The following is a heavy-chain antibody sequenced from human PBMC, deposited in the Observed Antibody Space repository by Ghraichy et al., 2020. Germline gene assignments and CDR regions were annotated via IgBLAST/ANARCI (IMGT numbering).Heavy chain of an antibody. V-gene: IGHV4-34*01. CDR3: ARGYSPPWCSGGSCYRGFYYYYYGMDV. D-gene: IGHD2-15*01. CDR1: GGSFSGYY. Sequence: SQTLSLTCAVYGGSFSGYYWSWIRQPPGKGLEWIGEINHSGSTNYNPSLKSRVTISVDTSKNQFSLKLSSVTAADTAVYYCARGYSPPWCSGGSCYRGFYYYYYGMDVWGQGTTVTVSS. CDR2: INHSGST. J-gene: IGHJ6*02.